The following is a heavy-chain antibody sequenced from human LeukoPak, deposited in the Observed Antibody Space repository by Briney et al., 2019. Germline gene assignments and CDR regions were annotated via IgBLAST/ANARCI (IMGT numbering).Heavy chain of an antibody. D-gene: IGHD1-26*01. CDR3: VRDRGTYRPIDY. CDR2: ISYTGTYI. CDR1: AFSLNAYN. Sequence: GGSLRLSCAASAFSLNAYNMNWVRQAPGKGLEWVSSISYTGTYIYYADSVKGRFTISRDNAQNSLYLQMNSLRAEDTAIYYCVRDRGTYRPIDYWGQGTLVTVS. V-gene: IGHV3-21*04. J-gene: IGHJ4*02.